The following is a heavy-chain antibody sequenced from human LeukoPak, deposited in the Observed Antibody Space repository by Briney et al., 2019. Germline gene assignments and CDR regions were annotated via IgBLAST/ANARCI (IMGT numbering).Heavy chain of an antibody. CDR2: INHSGST. D-gene: IGHD3-3*01. CDR1: GGSFSGYY. Sequence: SETLSLTCAVYGGSFSGYYWSWIRQPPGKGLEWIGEINHSGSTNYNPSLKSRVTISVDTSKNQFSLKLSSVTAADTAVYYCANSPRILWFDPWGQGTLVTVSS. V-gene: IGHV4-34*01. CDR3: ANSPRILWFDP. J-gene: IGHJ5*02.